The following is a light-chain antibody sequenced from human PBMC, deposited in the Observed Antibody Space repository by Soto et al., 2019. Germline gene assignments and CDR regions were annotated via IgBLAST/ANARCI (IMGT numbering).Light chain of an antibody. V-gene: IGLV2-8*01. CDR1: IIGVVTYKY. Sequence: VPTQPPSASVSRVQSVTSSCTLTIIGVVTYKYFSWYQQHPGKAPKLMIYEVSKRPSGVPDRFSGSKSGNTASLTVSGLQAEDEADYYCSSYANNNNFKFVFGTGTKVTVL. CDR2: EVS. J-gene: IGLJ1*01. CDR3: SSYANNNNFKFV.